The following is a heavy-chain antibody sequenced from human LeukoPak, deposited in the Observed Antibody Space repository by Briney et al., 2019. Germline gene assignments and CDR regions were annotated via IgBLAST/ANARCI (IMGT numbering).Heavy chain of an antibody. CDR2: ISGSGGST. CDR3: ARLLRGFLFDY. J-gene: IGHJ4*02. D-gene: IGHD3-3*01. V-gene: IGHV3-23*01. Sequence: PGGSLRLSCAASGFTFSSYAMSWVRQAPGKGLEWVSAISGSGGSTYYADSVQGRFTISRDNAKNSLYLQMNSLRAEDTAVYYCARLLRGFLFDYWGQGTLVTVSS. CDR1: GFTFSSYA.